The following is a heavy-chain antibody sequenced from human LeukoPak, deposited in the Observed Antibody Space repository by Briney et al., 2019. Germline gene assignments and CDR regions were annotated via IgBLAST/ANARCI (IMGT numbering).Heavy chain of an antibody. Sequence: GGSLRLSGGAPGFTFSTYGMHWVRQAPGKGLEWVAVISHDGSDKHYADSVKGRFSISRDNSKNTLYLQTNSLRGEDTAVYYCAKDLSGGWSLDYWGQGTLVTVSS. CDR3: AKDLSGGWSLDY. D-gene: IGHD6-19*01. CDR1: GFTFSTYG. V-gene: IGHV3-30*18. CDR2: ISHDGSDK. J-gene: IGHJ4*02.